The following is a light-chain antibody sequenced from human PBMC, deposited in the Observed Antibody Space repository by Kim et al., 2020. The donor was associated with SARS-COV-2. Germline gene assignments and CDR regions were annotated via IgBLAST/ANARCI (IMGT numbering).Light chain of an antibody. CDR1: QDIRND. V-gene: IGKV1-17*01. CDR3: LQHNTYPIT. CDR2: GAS. J-gene: IGKJ5*01. Sequence: ASGGDGVTIPCRASQDIRNDLGWYQQNPGRAPKRLIYGASSLQNGVPSRFSGSGSGTEFTLTISSLQPEDFATYFCLQHNTYPITFGQGTRLEIK.